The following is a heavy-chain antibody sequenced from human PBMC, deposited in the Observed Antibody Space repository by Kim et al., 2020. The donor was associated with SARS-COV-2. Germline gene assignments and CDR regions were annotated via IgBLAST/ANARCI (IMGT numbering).Heavy chain of an antibody. J-gene: IGHJ4*02. Sequence: SETLSLTCTVSGGSISSYYWSWIRQPPGKGLEWIGYIYYSGSTNYNPSLKSRVTISVDTSKNQFSLKLSSVTAADTAVYYCARGDYYDSSGRFDYWGQGTLVTVSS. CDR2: IYYSGST. D-gene: IGHD3-22*01. V-gene: IGHV4-59*01. CDR3: ARGDYYDSSGRFDY. CDR1: GGSISSYY.